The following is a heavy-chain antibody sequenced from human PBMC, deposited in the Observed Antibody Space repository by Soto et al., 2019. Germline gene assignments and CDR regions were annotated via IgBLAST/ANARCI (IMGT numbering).Heavy chain of an antibody. CDR3: AKDRLELLFGY. Sequence: GGSLRLSCAASGFNFSSYAMSWVRQAPGKGLEWVSAISGSGGSTYYADSVKGRFTISRDNSKNTLYLQMNSLRAEDTAVYYCAKDRLELLFGYWGQGTLVTVSS. V-gene: IGHV3-23*01. D-gene: IGHD1-7*01. CDR1: GFNFSSYA. CDR2: ISGSGGST. J-gene: IGHJ4*02.